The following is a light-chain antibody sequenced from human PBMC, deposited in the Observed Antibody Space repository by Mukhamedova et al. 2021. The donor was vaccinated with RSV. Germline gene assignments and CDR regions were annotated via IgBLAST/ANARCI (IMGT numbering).Light chain of an antibody. J-gene: IGLJ3*02. CDR2: GNS. CDR3: QSYDSSLSGPFV. V-gene: IGLV1-40*01. Sequence: LISGNSNLQSTVPDRCPGSKSGTSASLAITWLQAEDEADYYCQSYDSSLSGPFVFGGGTKLTVL.